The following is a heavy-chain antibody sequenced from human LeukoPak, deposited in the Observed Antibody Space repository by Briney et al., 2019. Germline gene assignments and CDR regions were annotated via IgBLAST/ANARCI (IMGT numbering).Heavy chain of an antibody. CDR1: GGSFSGYY. CDR3: ARRCMLYRPPYYYYYMDV. Sequence: SETLSLTCAVYGGSFSGYYWSWIRQPPGKGLEWIGDINHSGSTNYNPSLKSRVTISVDTSKNQFSLKLSSVTAADTAVYYCARRCMLYRPPYYYYYMDVWGKGTTVTVSS. CDR2: INHSGST. D-gene: IGHD2-8*01. J-gene: IGHJ6*03. V-gene: IGHV4-34*01.